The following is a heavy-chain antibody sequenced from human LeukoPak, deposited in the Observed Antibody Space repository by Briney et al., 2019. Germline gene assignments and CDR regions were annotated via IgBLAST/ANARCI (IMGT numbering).Heavy chain of an antibody. CDR3: ARGGWEMATTTPPDY. Sequence: SETLSLTCTVSGYSISSGYYWGWIRQPPGKGLEWIGSIYHSGSTYYNPSLKSRVTISVDTSKNQFSLKLSSVTAADTAVYYCARGGWEMATTTPPDYWGQGTLVTVSS. CDR2: IYHSGST. D-gene: IGHD5-24*01. J-gene: IGHJ4*02. V-gene: IGHV4-38-2*02. CDR1: GYSISSGYY.